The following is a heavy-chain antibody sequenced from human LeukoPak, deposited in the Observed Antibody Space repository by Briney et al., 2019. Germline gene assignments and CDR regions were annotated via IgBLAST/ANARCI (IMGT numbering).Heavy chain of an antibody. CDR3: ARESSSWYSKTYNWFDP. V-gene: IGHV3-30*02. CDR1: GFTFSSYG. J-gene: IGHJ5*02. Sequence: GGSLRLSCVASGFTFSSYGMHWVRQAPGKGLEWVAFIRFGGSYDYYADSVKGRFTISRDDPKNTLYLQMNSLRAEDTAVYYCARESSSWYSKTYNWFDPWGQGTLVTVSS. CDR2: IRFGGSYD. D-gene: IGHD6-13*01.